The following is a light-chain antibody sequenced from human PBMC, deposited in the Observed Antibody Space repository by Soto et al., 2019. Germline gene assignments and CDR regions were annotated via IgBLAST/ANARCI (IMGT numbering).Light chain of an antibody. Sequence: DIQMTRYPPSASASLGDTVTLTCRASQDISTWLAWYQQKPGKAPRLLIYAASSLQTGVPSRFSGTGSGKDFTLTISSLQPEDFATYYCQHADSLPLITFGQGTRLEIK. CDR1: QDISTW. J-gene: IGKJ5*01. CDR2: AAS. V-gene: IGKV1-12*01. CDR3: QHADSLPLIT.